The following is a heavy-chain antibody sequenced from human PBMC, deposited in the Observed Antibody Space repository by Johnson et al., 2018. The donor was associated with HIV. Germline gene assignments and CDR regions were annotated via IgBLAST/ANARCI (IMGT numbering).Heavy chain of an antibody. D-gene: IGHD5-18*01. CDR3: ARESTAWGGDYVGYGLDV. V-gene: IGHV3-11*04. CDR1: GFTFKDYY. CDR2: ISSSGSTK. Sequence: QVQLVESGGGLVKPGGSLRLSCAASGFTFKDYYMNWVRQTPGKGLEWVSHISSSGSTKYYADSVKGRFTISRDNAKKTLYLEMNSLRVDDTAVYYCARESTAWGGDYVGYGLDVWG. J-gene: IGHJ3*01.